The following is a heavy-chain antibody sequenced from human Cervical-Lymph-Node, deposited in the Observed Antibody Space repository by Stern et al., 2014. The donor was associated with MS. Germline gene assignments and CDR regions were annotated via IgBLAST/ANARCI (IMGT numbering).Heavy chain of an antibody. CDR1: GGTFSNYA. CDR3: ASPLTATSVPFGYYGMDV. D-gene: IGHD4-17*01. V-gene: IGHV1-69*01. J-gene: IGHJ6*02. CDR2: IVPLFGKP. Sequence: QMQLVPSGAEVKKPGSSVKVSCKASGGTFSNYATSWGRQAPGQGLEWTEGIVPLFGKPNYAQKFQGRVTITADESTSTAYMDLSSLRSEDTAVYYCASPLTATSVPFGYYGMDVWGQGTTVTVS.